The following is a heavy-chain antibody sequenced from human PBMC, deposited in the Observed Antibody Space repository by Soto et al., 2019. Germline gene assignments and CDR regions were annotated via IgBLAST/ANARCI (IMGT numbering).Heavy chain of an antibody. J-gene: IGHJ5*01. V-gene: IGHV4-39*01. Sequence: PSETLSLTCAVSGVSIHNSHSFWGCIRQPPGKGLEFIGSVYYSGGANYNPSLKSRVTVSIDTSNNQFSLRVNSVTAADTAVYYCGRVVEGATRHTDFDSWGQGILVPVSS. CDR2: VYYSGGA. CDR1: GVSIHNSHSF. CDR3: GRVVEGATRHTDFDS. D-gene: IGHD2-15*01.